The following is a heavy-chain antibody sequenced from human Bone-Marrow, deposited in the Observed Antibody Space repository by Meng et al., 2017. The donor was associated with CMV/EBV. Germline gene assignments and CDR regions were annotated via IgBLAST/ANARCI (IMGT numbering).Heavy chain of an antibody. CDR3: ATPRGFLGSDNWFDP. J-gene: IGHJ5*02. CDR1: GGPFSSYA. CDR2: IIPILGIA. D-gene: IGHD3-3*01. V-gene: IGHV1-69*10. Sequence: SGGPFSSYAISWVRPAPGQGLEWMGGIIPILGIANYAQKFQGRVTITADKSTSTAYMELSSLRSEDTAVYYCATPRGFLGSDNWFDPWGQGTLVTVSS.